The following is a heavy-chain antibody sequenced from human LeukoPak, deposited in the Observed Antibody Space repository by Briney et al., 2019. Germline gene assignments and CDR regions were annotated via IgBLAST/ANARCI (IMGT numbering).Heavy chain of an antibody. CDR2: MNPNSGNT. CDR3: AREMVRGIRWLDN. D-gene: IGHD3-10*01. J-gene: IGHJ4*02. Sequence: ASVKVSCKASGYTFPSYDISWVRQATGQGLEWMGWMNPNSGNTGYAQKFKGRVTMTRNTSISTAYLELSSLRSEDTAVYYCAREMVRGIRWLDNWGQGTLVTVSS. V-gene: IGHV1-8*01. CDR1: GYTFPSYD.